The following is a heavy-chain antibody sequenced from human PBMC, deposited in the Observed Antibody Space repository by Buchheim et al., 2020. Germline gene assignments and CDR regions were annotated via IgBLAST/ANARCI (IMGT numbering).Heavy chain of an antibody. V-gene: IGHV3-33*01. Sequence: QVQLVESGGCVVQPGRSLRLSCAASGFAFSNYGIHWVRQAPGKGLEWLVVIWYDGSKKYYADSVRGRFTVSRDNSKNTVYLQMNRLRVEDTAVYYCARDSLWDSSGYFQYFDFWGQGTL. CDR1: GFAFSNYG. CDR2: IWYDGSKK. J-gene: IGHJ4*02. CDR3: ARDSLWDSSGYFQYFDF. D-gene: IGHD3-22*01.